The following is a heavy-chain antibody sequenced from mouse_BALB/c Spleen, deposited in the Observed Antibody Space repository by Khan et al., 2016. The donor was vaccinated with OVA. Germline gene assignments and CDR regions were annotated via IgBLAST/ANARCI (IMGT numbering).Heavy chain of an antibody. CDR1: GCSITSDYA. D-gene: IGHD1-1*01. CDR2: ISYSGRT. J-gene: IGHJ2*01. Sequence: EVQLQESGPGLVKPSQSLSLTCTVTGCSITSDYAWNWIRQFPGNKLEWMGYISYSGRTSYNPSLKSRISITRDTSKNQFFLQLNSVTTEDTATYYCARSVTITTVVATDFDYWGQGTTLTVSS. CDR3: ARSVTITTVVATDFDY. V-gene: IGHV3-2*02.